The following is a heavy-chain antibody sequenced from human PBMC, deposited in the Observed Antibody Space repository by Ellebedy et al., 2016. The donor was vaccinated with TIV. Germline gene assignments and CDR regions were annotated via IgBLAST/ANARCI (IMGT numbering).Heavy chain of an antibody. J-gene: IGHJ4*02. Sequence: AASVTVSCKASRYTFTGYYMHWVRQAPGQGLEWMGWINPNSGGTNYAQKFQGWVTMTRDTSISTAYMELSRLRSDDTAVYYCARDGGSYSDFDYWGQGTLVTVSS. CDR3: ARDGGSYSDFDY. V-gene: IGHV1-2*04. D-gene: IGHD1-26*01. CDR2: INPNSGGT. CDR1: RYTFTGYY.